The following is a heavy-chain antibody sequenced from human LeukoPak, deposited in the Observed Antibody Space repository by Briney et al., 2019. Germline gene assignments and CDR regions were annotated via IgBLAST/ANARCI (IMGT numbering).Heavy chain of an antibody. CDR3: ARSHGVVRGVSSSYYYYMDV. CDR1: GYTFTGYY. D-gene: IGHD3-10*01. J-gene: IGHJ6*03. V-gene: IGHV1-2*02. Sequence: ASVKVSCKASGYTFTGYYIHWVRQAPGQGLEWMGWINPNSGGTNYAQKFQGRVTMTRDTSISTAYMELSRLRSDDTAVYYCARSHGVVRGVSSSYYYYMDVWGKGTTVTVSS. CDR2: INPNSGGT.